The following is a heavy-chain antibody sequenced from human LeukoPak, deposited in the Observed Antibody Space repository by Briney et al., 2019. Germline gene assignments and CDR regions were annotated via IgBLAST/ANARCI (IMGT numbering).Heavy chain of an antibody. V-gene: IGHV1-69*04. CDR3: ARYSSSWQSWFDP. Sequence: GASVKVSCKASGGTFSSYAISWVRQAPGQGLEWMGRIIPILGIANYAQKLQGRVTITADKSTSTAYMELSSLRSEDTAVYYCARYSSSWQSWFDPWGQGTLVTVSS. CDR2: IIPILGIA. CDR1: GGTFSSYA. J-gene: IGHJ5*02. D-gene: IGHD6-13*01.